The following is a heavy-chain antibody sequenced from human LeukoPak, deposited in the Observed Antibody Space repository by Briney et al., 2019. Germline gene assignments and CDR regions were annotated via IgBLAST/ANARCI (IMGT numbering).Heavy chain of an antibody. V-gene: IGHV3-74*01. CDR2: INSDGSST. Sequence: PGGSLRLSCAASGFTFSSYWMHWVRQAPGKGLVWVSRINSDGSSTSYADSVKGRFTISRDNAKNTLYLQMNSLRAEDTAVYYCARAEDYYYGMDVWGQGTTVTVSS. CDR3: ARAEDYYYGMDV. CDR1: GFTFSSYW. J-gene: IGHJ6*02.